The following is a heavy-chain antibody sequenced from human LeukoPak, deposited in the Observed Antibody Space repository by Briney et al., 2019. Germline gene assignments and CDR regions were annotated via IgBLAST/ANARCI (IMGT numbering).Heavy chain of an antibody. CDR1: GFAFSSYA. V-gene: IGHV3-21*01. J-gene: IGHJ3*02. CDR2: ISGGAT. CDR3: ARGHYDSDVPDAFDI. D-gene: IGHD3-22*01. Sequence: GGSLRLSCAASGFAFSSYAMMWLRQAPGKGLEWVSAISGGATLYADSVKGRFTISRDNAKNSLYLQMNSLRAEDTAVYYCARGHYDSDVPDAFDIWGQGTMVTVSS.